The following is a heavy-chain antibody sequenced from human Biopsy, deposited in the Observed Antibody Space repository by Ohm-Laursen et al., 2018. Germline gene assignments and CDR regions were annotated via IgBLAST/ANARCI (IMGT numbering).Heavy chain of an antibody. D-gene: IGHD5-18*01. J-gene: IGHJ6*02. CDR1: SGSISGYY. CDR3: ARGIAVVRSLDV. V-gene: IGHV4-59*08. Sequence: SQTLSLTCIVSSGSISGYYWTWIRQAPGKGLEFIGYVYSSGSTNYNPSLKSRATISLDTSRNQVSLRLSSVTAADTAVYYCARGIAVVRSLDVWGQGTTVAVSS. CDR2: VYSSGST.